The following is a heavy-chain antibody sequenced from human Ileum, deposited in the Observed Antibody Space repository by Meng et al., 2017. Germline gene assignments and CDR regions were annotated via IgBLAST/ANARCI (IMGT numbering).Heavy chain of an antibody. D-gene: IGHD1-1*01. J-gene: IGHJ4*02. CDR3: ARAYNFAFDY. CDR2: IKNRLNSYTT. V-gene: IGHV3-72*01. Sequence: GESLKISCAASGLTFSDHIMDWVRQAPGKGLEWIGRIKNRLNSYTTEYAASVRGRFSVSRDDSKISVYLQMNSLKTEDTAVYYCARAYNFAFDYWGQGTLVTVSS. CDR1: GLTFSDHI.